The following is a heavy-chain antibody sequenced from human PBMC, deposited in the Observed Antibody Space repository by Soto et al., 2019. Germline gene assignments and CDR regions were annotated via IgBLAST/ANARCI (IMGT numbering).Heavy chain of an antibody. V-gene: IGHV4-39*01. CDR1: GGSISSSSYY. J-gene: IGHJ5*02. CDR3: AGHLQLLRFLEWLSSNWFDP. CDR2: IYYSGST. D-gene: IGHD3-3*01. Sequence: SETLSLTCTVSGGSISSSSYYWGWIRQPPGKGLEWIGSIYYSGSTYYNPSLKSRVTISVDTSKNQFSLKLRSVTAADTAVYYCAGHLQLLRFLEWLSSNWFDPWGQGTLVTVSS.